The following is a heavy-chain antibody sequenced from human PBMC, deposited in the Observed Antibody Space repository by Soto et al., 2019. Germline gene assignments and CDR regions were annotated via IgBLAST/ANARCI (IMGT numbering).Heavy chain of an antibody. J-gene: IGHJ6*02. V-gene: IGHV4-34*01. CDR3: ERGSRMRIPAASGRDYYYQGLDV. D-gene: IGHD2-15*01. CDR1: GGSFSGYY. CDR2: INHRGSI. Sequence: QVQLQQWGAGLLKPSETLSLNCAVYGGSFSGYYWSWIRQPPGKGLEWIGEINHRGSINYNPSLKRRVTRSVDTAKNQFSLKLNSVTAADTAVFYCERGSRMRIPAASGRDYYYQGLDVWGQGTAVTVSS.